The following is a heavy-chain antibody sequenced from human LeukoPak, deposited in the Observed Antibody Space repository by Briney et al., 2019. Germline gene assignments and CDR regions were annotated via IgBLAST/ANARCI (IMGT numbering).Heavy chain of an antibody. CDR1: GFALRSNY. Sequence: RGLRLSSPAPGFALRSNYMSWVRPAPGKGLGWGAAIYSGGSTYYADYVKGRFTISGHNSKNTLYLQMNSLRAEDTAVYYCARYHSSGWYYFDYWGQGTLVTVSS. CDR3: ARYHSSGWYYFDY. V-gene: IGHV3-53*04. D-gene: IGHD6-19*01. CDR2: IYSGGST. J-gene: IGHJ4*02.